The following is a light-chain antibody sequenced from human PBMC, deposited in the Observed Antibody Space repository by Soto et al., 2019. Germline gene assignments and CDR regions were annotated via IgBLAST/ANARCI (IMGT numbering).Light chain of an antibody. CDR1: QSVSSSY. J-gene: IGKJ3*01. CDR2: GAS. CDR3: QQYGRSPFT. V-gene: IGKV3-20*01. Sequence: IVLTQSPGTLSLSPGERATLSCRASQSVSSSYLAWYQQKPGQAPRLLIYGASSRATGIPDRFSGSGFGTDFTLTISRLEPEDFAVYYCQQYGRSPFTFGPGTKVNIK.